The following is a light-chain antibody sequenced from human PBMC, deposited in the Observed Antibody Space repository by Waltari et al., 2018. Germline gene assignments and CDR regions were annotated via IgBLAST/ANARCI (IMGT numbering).Light chain of an antibody. Sequence: QSVLTQPPSASGTPGQSVTISCSGTTSNVGRANVYWYQQLPGTAPKPLIYNASPRPSGVPDRFSGSKSGTSASLAISGLRSEDEGDYYCAAWDVSLSRYVFGTGTQVTVL. CDR3: AAWDVSLSRYV. J-gene: IGLJ1*01. V-gene: IGLV1-47*01. CDR2: NAS. CDR1: TSNVGRAN.